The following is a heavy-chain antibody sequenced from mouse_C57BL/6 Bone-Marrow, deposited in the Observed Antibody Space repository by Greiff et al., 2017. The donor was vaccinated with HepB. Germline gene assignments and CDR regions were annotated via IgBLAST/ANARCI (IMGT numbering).Heavy chain of an antibody. CDR3: ARDEWLRREGSDYFDY. CDR1: GFTFSSYA. D-gene: IGHD2-2*01. Sequence: DVHLVESGGGLVKPGGSLKLSCAASGFTFSSYAMSWVRQTPEKRLEWVATISDGGSYTYYPDNVKGRFTISRDNAKNNLYLQMSHLKSEDTAMYYCARDEWLRREGSDYFDYWGQGTTLTVSS. CDR2: ISDGGSYT. J-gene: IGHJ2*01. V-gene: IGHV5-4*01.